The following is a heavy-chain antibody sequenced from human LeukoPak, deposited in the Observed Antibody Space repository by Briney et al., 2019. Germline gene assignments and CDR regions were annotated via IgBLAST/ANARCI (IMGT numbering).Heavy chain of an antibody. J-gene: IGHJ4*02. CDR1: GFSLRTRGMC. CDR2: IAWDDDK. CDR3: ARVGRYYFDY. D-gene: IGHD1-26*01. V-gene: IGHV2-70*01. Sequence: RPSGPTLVNPTQTLTLTCTFSGFSLRTRGMCVSWIRQPPGKALEWLPLIAWDDDKYYSTSLKTRLTISKDTSKNQAVLTMTNMDPVDTATYYCARVGRYYFDYWGQGTLVTVSS.